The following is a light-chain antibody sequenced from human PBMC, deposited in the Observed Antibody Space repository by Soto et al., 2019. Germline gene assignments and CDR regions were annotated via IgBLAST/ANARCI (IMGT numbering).Light chain of an antibody. CDR3: LQYNSYPHT. V-gene: IGKV1D-16*01. CDR1: QGISTW. J-gene: IGKJ4*01. Sequence: DLQMTQSPSSLSASVGDRVTITCRASQGISTWLAWYQQKPEKVPKSLIYAASRLQSGVASRFSGSGSGTHFTLTISSLQPEDFATYYCLQYNSYPHTFGGGTKVEIK. CDR2: AAS.